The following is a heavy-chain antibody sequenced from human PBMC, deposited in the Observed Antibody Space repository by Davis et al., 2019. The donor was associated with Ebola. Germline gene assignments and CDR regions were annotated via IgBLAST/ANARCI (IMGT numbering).Heavy chain of an antibody. D-gene: IGHD6-19*01. V-gene: IGHV3-48*02. J-gene: IGHJ4*02. CDR1: GFPFSSYF. Sequence: GESLKTSCAVSGFPFSSYFMDWVRLTPGKGLEWVSALSGSGGSTYYADSVKGRFTISRDNAKNSLYLQMNSLRDEDTAVYYCARDPVGIAVAGLDYWGQGTLVTVSS. CDR3: ARDPVGIAVAGLDY. CDR2: LSGSGGST.